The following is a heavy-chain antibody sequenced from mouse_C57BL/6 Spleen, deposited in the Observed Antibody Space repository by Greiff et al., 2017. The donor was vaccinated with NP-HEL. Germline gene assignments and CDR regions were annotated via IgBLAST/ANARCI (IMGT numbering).Heavy chain of an antibody. CDR2: IDPSDSYT. J-gene: IGHJ4*01. V-gene: IGHV1-69*01. D-gene: IGHD4-1*01. CDR1: GYTFTSYW. Sequence: VQLQQSGAELVMPGASVKLSCKASGYTFTSYWMHWVKQRPGQGLEWIGEIDPSDSYTNYNQKFKGKSTLTVDKSSSTAYMQLSSLTSEDSAVYYCATGTDYAMDYWGQGTSVTVSS. CDR3: ATGTDYAMDY.